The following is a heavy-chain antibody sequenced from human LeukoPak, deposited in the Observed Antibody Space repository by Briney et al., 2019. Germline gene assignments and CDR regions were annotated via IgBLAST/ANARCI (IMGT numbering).Heavy chain of an antibody. Sequence: LETLSLTCAVSGGSISSSNWWSWVRQPPGKGLEWIGEIYHSGSTNYNPSLKSRVTISVDKSKNQFSLKLSSVTAADTAVYYCARAGGYFDWFPTGYFDYWGQGTLVTVSS. CDR2: IYHSGST. J-gene: IGHJ4*02. CDR1: GGSISSSNW. CDR3: ARAGGYFDWFPTGYFDY. V-gene: IGHV4-4*02. D-gene: IGHD3-9*01.